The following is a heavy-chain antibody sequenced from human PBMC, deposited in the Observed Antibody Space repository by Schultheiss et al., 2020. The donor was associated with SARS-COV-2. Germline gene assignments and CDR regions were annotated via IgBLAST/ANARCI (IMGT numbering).Heavy chain of an antibody. D-gene: IGHD6-19*01. CDR1: GFTVSSNY. Sequence: GESLKISCAASGFTVSSNYMSWVRQAPGKGLEWVSVIYSGGSTYYADSVKGRFTISRDNSKNTLYLQMNSLRAEDTAVYYCAKDAVLSWLVAFDIWGQGTMVTVSS. V-gene: IGHV3-53*01. J-gene: IGHJ3*02. CDR2: IYSGGST. CDR3: AKDAVLSWLVAFDI.